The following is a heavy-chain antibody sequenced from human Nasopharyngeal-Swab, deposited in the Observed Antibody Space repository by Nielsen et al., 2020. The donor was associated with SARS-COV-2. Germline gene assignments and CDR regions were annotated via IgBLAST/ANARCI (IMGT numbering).Heavy chain of an antibody. CDR1: GVSISSGSYY. D-gene: IGHD2/OR15-2a*01. CDR2: MYTSGST. CDR3: AREVNIVGGWYFDL. J-gene: IGHJ2*01. V-gene: IGHV4-61*09. Sequence: SETLSLTCSVSGVSISSGSYYWSWIRQPAGKGLEWIGHMYTSGSTNYNPSLKSRVTISVDRSKNQFSLKLSSVTAADTAVYFCAREVNIVGGWYFDLWGRGTLVSVSS.